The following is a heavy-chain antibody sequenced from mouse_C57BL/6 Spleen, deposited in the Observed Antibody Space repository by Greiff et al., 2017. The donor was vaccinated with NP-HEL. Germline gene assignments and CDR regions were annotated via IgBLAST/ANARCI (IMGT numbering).Heavy chain of an antibody. Sequence: VQRVESGAELMKPGASVKLSCKATGYTFTGYWIEWVKQRPGHGLEWIGEILPGSGSTNYNEKFKGKATFTADTSSNTAYMQLSSLTTEDSAIYYCARRGPITTVVADLDYWGQGTTLTVSS. CDR3: ARRGPITTVVADLDY. V-gene: IGHV1-9*01. D-gene: IGHD1-1*01. CDR1: GYTFTGYW. J-gene: IGHJ2*01. CDR2: ILPGSGST.